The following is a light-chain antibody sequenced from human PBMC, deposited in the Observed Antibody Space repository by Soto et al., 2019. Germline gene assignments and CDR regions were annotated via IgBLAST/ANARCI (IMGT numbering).Light chain of an antibody. CDR3: SSYTSGSTRV. CDR1: SGHSSYA. V-gene: IGLV4-69*01. CDR2: LNSDGSH. Sequence: QPVLTQSPSASASLGASVKLTCTLSSGHSSYAIPWHQQQPEKGPRFLMKLNSDGSHSKGDGIPDRFSGSSSGTERYLTISSLQSEDEADYYCSSYTSGSTRVFGGGTKLTVL. J-gene: IGLJ3*02.